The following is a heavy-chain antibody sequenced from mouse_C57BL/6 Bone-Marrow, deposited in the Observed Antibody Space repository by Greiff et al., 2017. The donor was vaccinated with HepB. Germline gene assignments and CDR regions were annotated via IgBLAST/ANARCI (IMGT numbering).Heavy chain of an antibody. J-gene: IGHJ2*01. Sequence: EVQLQQSGGGLVQPGGSMKLSCVASGFTFSNYWMNWVRQSPEKGLEWVAQIRLKSDNYATHYAESVKGRFTISRDDSKSSVYQQMNNLRAEDTGIYYCTGINYYGSSYYFDYWGQGTTLAVSS. V-gene: IGHV6-3*01. CDR2: IRLKSDNYAT. CDR1: GFTFSNYW. CDR3: TGINYYGSSYYFDY. D-gene: IGHD1-1*01.